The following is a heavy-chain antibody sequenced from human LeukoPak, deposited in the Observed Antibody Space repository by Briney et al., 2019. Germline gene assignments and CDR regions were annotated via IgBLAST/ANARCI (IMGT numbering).Heavy chain of an antibody. Sequence: PGGSLRLSCAASGFTFSSYGMHWVRQAPGKGLEWVAVISYDGSNKYYADSVKGRLTIPRDNSKNTLYLQMNSLRAEDTAVYYCAKGTSGYSDYWGQGTLVTVSS. V-gene: IGHV3-30*18. CDR1: GFTFSSYG. CDR3: AKGTSGYSDY. D-gene: IGHD2-2*01. J-gene: IGHJ4*02. CDR2: ISYDGSNK.